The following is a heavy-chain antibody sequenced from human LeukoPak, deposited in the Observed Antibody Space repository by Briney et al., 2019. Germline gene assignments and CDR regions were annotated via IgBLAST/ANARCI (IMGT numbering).Heavy chain of an antibody. V-gene: IGHV3-33*01. Sequence: GSLRLSCAASGFTFSSYGMHWVRRAPGKGLEWVAVIWYDGSNKYYADSVKGRFTISRDNSKNTLYLQMNSLRAEDTAVYYCARDAPRTIPGPPYYYYGMDVWGQGTTVTVSS. D-gene: IGHD3-3*01. CDR2: IWYDGSNK. CDR1: GFTFSSYG. J-gene: IGHJ6*02. CDR3: ARDAPRTIPGPPYYYYGMDV.